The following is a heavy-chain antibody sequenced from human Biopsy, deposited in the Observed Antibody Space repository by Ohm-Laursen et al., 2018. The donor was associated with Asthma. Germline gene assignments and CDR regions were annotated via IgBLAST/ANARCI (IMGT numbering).Heavy chain of an antibody. Sequence: GASVKVSCKLSGYSLTDLSMHWVRQAPGQGLEWLGGIMTVFGTTNYAQKFQGRVTITADESTNTAYMEVTSLRSEDTAIYYCARCQVGYSSGWSLLLKKIYYSGMDVWGQGTAVTVSS. CDR1: GYSLTDLS. J-gene: IGHJ6*02. D-gene: IGHD6-19*01. CDR3: ARCQVGYSSGWSLLLKKIYYSGMDV. CDR2: IMTVFGTT. V-gene: IGHV1-69*13.